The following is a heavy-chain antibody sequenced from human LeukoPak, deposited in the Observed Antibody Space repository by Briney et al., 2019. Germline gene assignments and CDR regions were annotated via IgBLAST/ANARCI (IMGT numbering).Heavy chain of an antibody. CDR2: IYFSGST. CDR1: GGSISSYY. CDR3: ARLGYGRPPEY. J-gene: IGHJ4*02. V-gene: IGHV4-59*01. Sequence: SETLSLTCTVSGGSISSYYWGWIRQPPGKGLEWIGYIYFSGSTNYNPSLKSRVTMSVDTSKNLFSLKLTSVTAADTPVYSCARLGYGRPPEYWRQGTLVIVSS. D-gene: IGHD5-18*01.